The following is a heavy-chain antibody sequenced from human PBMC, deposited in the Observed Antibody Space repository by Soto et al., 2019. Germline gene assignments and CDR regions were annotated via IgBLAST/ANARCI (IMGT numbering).Heavy chain of an antibody. J-gene: IGHJ4*02. D-gene: IGHD2-8*01. Sequence: SETLSLTCTVSGGSISSSYCSWIRQPPGKGLGWIGYIYYSGSTNYNPSLKSRVTISVDTSKNQFSLKLSSVTAADTAGYYCARMYLDYFDYWGQGTLVTVSS. CDR3: ARMYLDYFDY. CDR1: GGSISSSY. CDR2: IYYSGST. V-gene: IGHV4-59*01.